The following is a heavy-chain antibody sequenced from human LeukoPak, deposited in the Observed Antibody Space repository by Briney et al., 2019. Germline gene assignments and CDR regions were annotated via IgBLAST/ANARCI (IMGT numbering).Heavy chain of an antibody. V-gene: IGHV4-31*03. CDR3: ARVGIVVIPGAMIPTQIDY. CDR1: GGSISSGGYY. Sequence: SETLSLTCTVSGGSISSGGYYWSWIRQHPGKGLEWIGYIYYSGSTYYNPSLKSRVSISVDTFRNQFSLKLSSVTAADTAVYYCARVGIVVIPGAMIPTQIDYWGQGTLVTVSS. D-gene: IGHD2-2*01. J-gene: IGHJ4*02. CDR2: IYYSGST.